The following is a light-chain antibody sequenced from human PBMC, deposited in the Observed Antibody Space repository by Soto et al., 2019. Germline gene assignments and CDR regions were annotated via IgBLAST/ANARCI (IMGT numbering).Light chain of an antibody. J-gene: IGLJ1*01. V-gene: IGLV1-47*01. CDR1: SSNIGSNY. Sequence: QSVLTQPPSASGTPGQRVNISCSGSSSNIGSNYVYWYRQFPGTAPKLLIQRNNQRPSGVPARFSGSKSDNTASLTISGLQAEDEADYYCSSYTSISTLYVFGTGTKLTVL. CDR3: SSYTSISTLYV. CDR2: RNN.